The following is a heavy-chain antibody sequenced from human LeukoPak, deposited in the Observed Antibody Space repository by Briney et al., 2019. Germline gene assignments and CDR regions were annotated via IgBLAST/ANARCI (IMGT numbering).Heavy chain of an antibody. D-gene: IGHD3-10*01. CDR1: GGSFSGYY. J-gene: IGHJ6*03. CDR3: ARVAYCTNGVCFYYGSGSYYPNYYYYMDV. Sequence: SETPSLTCAVYGGSFSGYYWSWIRQPPGKGLEWIGEINHSGSTNYNPSLKSRVTISVDTSKNQFSLKLSSVTAADTAVYYCARVAYCTNGVCFYYGSGSYYPNYYYYMDVWGKGTTVTVSS. CDR2: INHSGST. V-gene: IGHV4-34*01.